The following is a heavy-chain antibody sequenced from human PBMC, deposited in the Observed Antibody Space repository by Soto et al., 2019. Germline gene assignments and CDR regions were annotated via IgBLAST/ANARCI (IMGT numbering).Heavy chain of an antibody. CDR3: ARGGPYCGGDCYPGDY. CDR1: GGTFSSYA. D-gene: IGHD2-21*02. J-gene: IGHJ4*02. V-gene: IGHV1-69*01. CDR2: IIPIFGTA. Sequence: QVQLVQSGAEVKKPGSSVKVSCKASGGTFSSYAISWVRQAPGQGHEWMGGIIPIFGTANYAQKFQGRVTITANESTSTAYMELSSLRSEDTAVYYCARGGPYCGGDCYPGDYWGQGTLVTVSS.